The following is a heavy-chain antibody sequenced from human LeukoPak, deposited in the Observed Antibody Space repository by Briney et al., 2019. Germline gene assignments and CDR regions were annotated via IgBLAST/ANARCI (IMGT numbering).Heavy chain of an antibody. D-gene: IGHD3-10*01. V-gene: IGHV3-23*01. Sequence: PGGSLRLSCAASGFTFSSYAMSWVRQAPGKGLEWVSAISGSGGSTYYADSVKGRFTISRDNSKNTLYLQMNSLRAEDTAVYYCAKDKVRVRGANGYAFDIWGQGTMVTVSS. CDR2: ISGSGGST. CDR3: AKDKVRVRGANGYAFDI. J-gene: IGHJ3*02. CDR1: GFTFSSYA.